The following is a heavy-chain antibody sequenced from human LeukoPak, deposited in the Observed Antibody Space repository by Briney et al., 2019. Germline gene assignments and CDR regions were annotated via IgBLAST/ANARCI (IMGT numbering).Heavy chain of an antibody. J-gene: IGHJ4*02. CDR3: AREQTNCGGDCWDY. CDR1: GFTFSSYA. D-gene: IGHD2-21*01. V-gene: IGHV3-48*01. CDR2: ISGGGAI. Sequence: GGSLRLSCAASGFTFSSYAMHWVRQAPGRGLEWVSYISGGGAIFYADSVKGRFTISRDNAKKSLYLQMNSLRAEDTAVYYCAREQTNCGGDCWDYWGQGTLVTVSS.